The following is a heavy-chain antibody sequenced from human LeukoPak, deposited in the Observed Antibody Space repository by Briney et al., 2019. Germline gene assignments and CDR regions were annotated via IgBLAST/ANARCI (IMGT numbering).Heavy chain of an antibody. Sequence: PSETLSLTCTVSGASISSYYWSWFRRPPGKGLEWIAYIFPSGSINFNPSFKSRVSISVDGSKNNFSLDLSSVTAADTAVYYCARRRDETATAAGYYHMDVWGKGTTVTVSS. CDR3: ARRRDETATAAGYYHMDV. D-gene: IGHD3-22*01. V-gene: IGHV4-4*09. CDR1: GASISSYY. J-gene: IGHJ6*03. CDR2: IFPSGSI.